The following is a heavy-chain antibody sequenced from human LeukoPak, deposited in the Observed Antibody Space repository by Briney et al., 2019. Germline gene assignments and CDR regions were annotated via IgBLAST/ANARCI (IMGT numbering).Heavy chain of an antibody. D-gene: IGHD3-22*01. CDR1: GGSISSDY. V-gene: IGHV4-59*08. CDR2: IHHSGNT. CDR3: ARGHYDSSGYSNTFDI. Sequence: SETLSLTCTVSGGSISSDYWSWIRQPPGKGLEWIGYIHHSGNTNYNPSLTSRVTISVDPSKNQFTLRLSSVTAADTAVYYCARGHYDSSGYSNTFDIWGQGTMVTVSS. J-gene: IGHJ3*02.